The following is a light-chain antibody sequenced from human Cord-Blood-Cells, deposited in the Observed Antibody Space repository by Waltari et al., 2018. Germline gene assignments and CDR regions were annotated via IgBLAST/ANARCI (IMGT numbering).Light chain of an antibody. CDR3: QQRSNWPLT. Sequence: IVLTQSPRPLSSSPGERATLSCRARQIVSSYLSWYQQKPGQAPRLLIYNASNRATVIPARFSGSGSETDFTLTISSLEPEDFAVYYWQQRSNWPLTFGPGTKVDIK. J-gene: IGKJ3*01. CDR1: QIVSSY. CDR2: NAS. V-gene: IGKV3-11*01.